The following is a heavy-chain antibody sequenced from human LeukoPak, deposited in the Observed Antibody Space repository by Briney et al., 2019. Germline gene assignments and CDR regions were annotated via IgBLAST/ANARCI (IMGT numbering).Heavy chain of an antibody. J-gene: IGHJ5*02. V-gene: IGHV1-2*06. D-gene: IGHD2-21*01. CDR1: GYTFTGYY. Sequence: ASVNVSCKASGYTFTGYYIHWVRQAPGQGLEWMGRINCNGGGTSYAQTFQGRVTMTRDTSISTAYMELDRLTSDDTAVYYCARDYGPYPGCSWFDPWGQGTLVTVSS. CDR3: ARDYGPYPGCSWFDP. CDR2: INCNGGGT.